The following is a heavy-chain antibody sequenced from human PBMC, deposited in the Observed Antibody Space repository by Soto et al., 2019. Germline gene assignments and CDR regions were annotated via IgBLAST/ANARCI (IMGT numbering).Heavy chain of an antibody. CDR3: ARLGKSYDYDILTGSPNYYYYYYMDV. J-gene: IGHJ6*03. V-gene: IGHV4-59*08. CDR2: IYYSGST. Sequence: NPSETLSLTCTVSGGSISSYYWSWIRQPPGKGLEWIGYIYYSGSTNYNPSLKSRVTISVDTSKNQFSLKLSSVTAADTAVYYCARLGKSYDYDILTGSPNYYYYYYMDVWGKGTTVTVSS. CDR1: GGSISSYY. D-gene: IGHD3-9*01.